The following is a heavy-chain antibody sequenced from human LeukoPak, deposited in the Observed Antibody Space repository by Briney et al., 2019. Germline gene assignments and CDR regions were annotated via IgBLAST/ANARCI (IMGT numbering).Heavy chain of an antibody. CDR2: IYYSGST. D-gene: IGHD3-16*01. J-gene: IGHJ4*02. CDR1: GGSLSSGDYY. V-gene: IGHV4-30-4*08. CDR3: ARDGMVRLGVWALDY. Sequence: SQTLSLTCTVSGGSLSSGDYYWSWIRQPPGKGLEWVGYIYYSGSTYYNPSLKSRVTISVDTSKNQFSLKLSSVTAADTAVYYCARDGMVRLGVWALDYWGQGTLVTVSS.